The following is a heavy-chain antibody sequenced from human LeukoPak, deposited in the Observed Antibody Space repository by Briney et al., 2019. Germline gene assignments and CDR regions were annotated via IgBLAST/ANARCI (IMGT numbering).Heavy chain of an antibody. J-gene: IGHJ6*02. CDR1: GYTFTSYG. D-gene: IGHD2-21*01. CDR3: ARDGRMWWDPNYYGMDV. V-gene: IGHV1-18*01. Sequence: ASVKVSCKASGYTFTSYGISWVRQAPGQGLEWMGWISAYNGNTNYAQKLQGRVTMTTDTSTSTAYMELRSPRSDDTAVYYCARDGRMWWDPNYYGMDVWGQGTTVTVSS. CDR2: ISAYNGNT.